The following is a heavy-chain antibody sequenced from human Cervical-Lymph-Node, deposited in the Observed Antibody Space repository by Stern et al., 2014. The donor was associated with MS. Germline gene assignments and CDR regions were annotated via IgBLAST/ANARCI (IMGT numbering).Heavy chain of an antibody. D-gene: IGHD2-21*02. CDR1: GFTFSDYY. J-gene: IGHJ5*02. CDR3: ARVQRLLPNWFDP. Sequence: VQLVESGGGLVKPGGSLRLSCAASGFTFSDYYMSWIRQAPGKGLEWVSYISSSSSYTNYADSVKGRFTISRDKAKNSLHLPMNSLRAEDTAVYYCARVQRLLPNWFDPWGQGTLVTVSS. V-gene: IGHV3-11*06. CDR2: ISSSSSYT.